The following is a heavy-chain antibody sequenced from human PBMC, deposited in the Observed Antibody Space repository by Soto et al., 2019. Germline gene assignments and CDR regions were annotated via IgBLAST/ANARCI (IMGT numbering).Heavy chain of an antibody. Sequence: QVQLVQSGAELRKPGASVKVSCQAYGYRFSSYGVHWLRQAPGQGLEWMGWIDSNNGNRNYAQKFEDRLSMTTATSTNTIYMELKSLKSDDTAIYYCARDRLRGYDSSGFYSWGQGTLVTVSS. CDR2: IDSNNGNR. CDR1: GYRFSSYG. J-gene: IGHJ4*02. D-gene: IGHD3-22*01. V-gene: IGHV1-18*01. CDR3: ARDRLRGYDSSGFYS.